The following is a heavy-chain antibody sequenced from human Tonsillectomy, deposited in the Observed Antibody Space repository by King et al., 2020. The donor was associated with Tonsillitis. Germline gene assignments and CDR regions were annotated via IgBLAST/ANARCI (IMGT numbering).Heavy chain of an antibody. CDR1: GYTFTGYY. J-gene: IGHJ4*02. Sequence: VQLVESGAEVKKPGASVKVSCKASGYTFTGYYMHWVRQAPGQGLEWMGWINPNSGGTNYAQKFQGRVTMTRDTSISTAYMELSRLRSDDTAVYYCARDLWELPSPSDYWGQGTLVTVSS. V-gene: IGHV1-2*02. CDR3: ARDLWELPSPSDY. CDR2: INPNSGGT. D-gene: IGHD1-26*01.